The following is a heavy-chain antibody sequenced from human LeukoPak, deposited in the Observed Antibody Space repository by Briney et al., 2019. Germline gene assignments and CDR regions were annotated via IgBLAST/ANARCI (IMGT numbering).Heavy chain of an antibody. CDR2: ISYDGSNK. CDR3: ARDGCGGDCYCGFDY. D-gene: IGHD2-21*02. Sequence: GGSLRLSCAASGFTFSSYAMHWVRQAPGKGLEWVAVISYDGSNKYYADSVKGRFTISRDNSKNTLYLQMNSLRAEDTAVYYYARDGCGGDCYCGFDYWGQGTLVTVSS. J-gene: IGHJ4*02. CDR1: GFTFSSYA. V-gene: IGHV3-30*04.